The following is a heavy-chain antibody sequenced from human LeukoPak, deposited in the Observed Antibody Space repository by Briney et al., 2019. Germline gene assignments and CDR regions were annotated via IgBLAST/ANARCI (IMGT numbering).Heavy chain of an antibody. Sequence: ASVKVSCKASGYTFTGYYMHWVRQAPGQGLEWMGWINPNSGGTNYAQKLQGRVTMTRDTSISTAYMELSRLRSDDTAVYDCARGLNRRNYYGSGSYYNYFDYWGQGTLVTVSS. J-gene: IGHJ4*02. CDR2: INPNSGGT. V-gene: IGHV1-2*02. D-gene: IGHD3-10*01. CDR1: GYTFTGYY. CDR3: ARGLNRRNYYGSGSYYNYFDY.